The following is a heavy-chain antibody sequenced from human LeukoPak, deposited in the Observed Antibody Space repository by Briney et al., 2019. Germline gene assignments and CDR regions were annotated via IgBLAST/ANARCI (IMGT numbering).Heavy chain of an antibody. J-gene: IGHJ3*02. Sequence: GGSLRLSCAASRFTFRSYAMHWVRQAPGKGLEWLAVISSDGTNKDYADSVKGRFTISRDNAKNSLYLQMNSLRAEDTAVYYCASYYYDSSGLDAFDIWGQGTMVTVSS. CDR2: ISSDGTNK. V-gene: IGHV3-30*04. CDR1: RFTFRSYA. D-gene: IGHD3-22*01. CDR3: ASYYYDSSGLDAFDI.